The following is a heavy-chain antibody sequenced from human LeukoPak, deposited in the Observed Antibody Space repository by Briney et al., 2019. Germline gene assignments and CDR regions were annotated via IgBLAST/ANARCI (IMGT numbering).Heavy chain of an antibody. V-gene: IGHV3-11*01. CDR1: GFTFSDYY. Sequence: PGGSLRLSCAASGFTFSDYYMSWVRQAPGKGVEWGSYISSSGSTIFYADSFTGRFTISRDNANNSLYLQMNSLRAEDTAVYYCARTPSAFDIWGQGTMVTVSS. CDR2: ISSSGSTI. J-gene: IGHJ3*02. CDR3: ARTPSAFDI.